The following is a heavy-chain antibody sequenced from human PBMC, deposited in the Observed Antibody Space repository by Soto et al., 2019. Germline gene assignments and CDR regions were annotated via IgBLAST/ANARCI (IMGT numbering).Heavy chain of an antibody. J-gene: IGHJ5*02. Sequence: QVQLQESGPGLVKPSQTLSLTCTVSGGSISSGDYYWSWIRQPPGKGLEWIGYIYYSGSTYYNPSLKSRVTISVDTSKNQFSLKLSSVTAADTAVYYCARVGSGSYTLYWFDPWGQGTLVTVSS. CDR2: IYYSGST. CDR3: ARVGSGSYTLYWFDP. V-gene: IGHV4-30-4*01. CDR1: GGSISSGDYY. D-gene: IGHD1-26*01.